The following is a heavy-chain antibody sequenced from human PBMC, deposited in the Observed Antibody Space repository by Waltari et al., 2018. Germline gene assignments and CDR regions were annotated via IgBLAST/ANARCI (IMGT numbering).Heavy chain of an antibody. D-gene: IGHD5-18*01. CDR3: ARGYIGGYSYGYPASYFDY. CDR1: GGSFSGYY. CDR2: LNHSGIT. V-gene: IGHV4-34*01. J-gene: IGHJ4*02. Sequence: QVQLQQWGAGLLKPSETLSLTCAVYGGSFSGYYWSWIRQPPGQGLEWIGELNHSGITNYNPSLKSRVTIAVDTSKNQFSLKLSSVTAADTAVYYCARGYIGGYSYGYPASYFDYWGQGTLVTVSS.